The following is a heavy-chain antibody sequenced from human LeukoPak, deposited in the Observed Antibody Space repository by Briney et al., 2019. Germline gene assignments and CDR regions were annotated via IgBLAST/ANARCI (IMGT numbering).Heavy chain of an antibody. CDR3: ARPAHYDFWSGYLDYYYMDV. CDR1: GFTFSDYT. Sequence: GGSLRLSCAASGFTFSDYTIYWVRQAPGKGLEWVSFISSSSSYIYYADSVKGRFTISRDNAKNSLHLQMNSLRAEDTAVYYCARPAHYDFWSGYLDYYYMDVWGKGTTVTVSS. J-gene: IGHJ6*03. CDR2: ISSSSSYI. D-gene: IGHD3-3*01. V-gene: IGHV3-21*01.